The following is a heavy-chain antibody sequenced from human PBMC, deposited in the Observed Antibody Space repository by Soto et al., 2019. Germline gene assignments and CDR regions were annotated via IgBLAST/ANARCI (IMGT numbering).Heavy chain of an antibody. J-gene: IGHJ4*02. D-gene: IGHD2-15*01. CDR1: GFTFSSYA. V-gene: IGHV3-23*01. Sequence: PGGSLRLSCAASGFTFSSYAMSWVRQAPGKGLEWVSAISGSGGSTYYADSVKGRFTISRDNSKNTLYLQMNSLRAEDTAVYYCAKRFSWDIVVPSTVDYRGQGTLVTVSS. CDR3: AKRFSWDIVVPSTVDY. CDR2: ISGSGGST.